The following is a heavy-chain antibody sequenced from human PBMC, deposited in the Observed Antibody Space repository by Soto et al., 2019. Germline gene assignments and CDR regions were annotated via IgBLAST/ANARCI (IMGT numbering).Heavy chain of an antibody. V-gene: IGHV5-51*01. CDR2: IYPSDSDT. Sequence: GESLKISCKGSGYDFAGYWIAWVRQMPGKGLELMGIIYPSDSDTRYRPSFQGQVTISADKSISSAYLQWSSLRASDTAMYYCARGGVSTRTFDYWGQGTPVTVSS. CDR1: GYDFAGYW. CDR3: ARGGVSTRTFDY. J-gene: IGHJ4*02. D-gene: IGHD3-3*01.